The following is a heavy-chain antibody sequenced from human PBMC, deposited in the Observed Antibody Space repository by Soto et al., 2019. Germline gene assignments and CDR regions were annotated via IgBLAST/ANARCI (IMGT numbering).Heavy chain of an antibody. CDR1: GYTWSGGY. V-gene: IGHV1-2*02. CDR2: INPDSGDT. J-gene: IGHJ5*02. Sequence: ASVTVSCTAGYTWSGGYVHWVLQAPGQGLEWMGWINPDSGDTNYAQEFQGRITMTRDTSISTAYIDLSRLNSDDTAVYFCARAFSKGALGAWGQGTLVTVSS. CDR3: ARAFSKGALGA. D-gene: IGHD3-16*01.